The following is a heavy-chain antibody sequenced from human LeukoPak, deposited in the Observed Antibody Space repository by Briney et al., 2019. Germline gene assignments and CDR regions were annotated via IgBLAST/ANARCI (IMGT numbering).Heavy chain of an antibody. D-gene: IGHD4-17*01. Sequence: SETLSLTCSVSGESINSLSYYWGWIRQPPGKGLEWIGNIYYSGSTFYNASLESRLTMSVDTSKNQSSLRLRSVTAADTAVYFCARILYDSGDHCIDYWGQGTLVTVSS. CDR3: ARILYDSGDHCIDY. V-gene: IGHV4-39*01. CDR2: IYYSGST. J-gene: IGHJ4*02. CDR1: GESINSLSYY.